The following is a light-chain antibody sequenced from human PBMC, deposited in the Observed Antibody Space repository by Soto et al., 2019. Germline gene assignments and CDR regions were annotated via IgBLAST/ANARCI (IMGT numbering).Light chain of an antibody. CDR1: SSDVGGYNY. CDR2: GVS. V-gene: IGLV2-14*01. CDR3: CSYTTSNTRQIV. J-gene: IGLJ1*01. Sequence: QSVLTQPASVSGSPGQSITLSCTGTSSDVGGYNYVSWYQQQPGKAPKFMIYGVSNRPSGVSNRFSGSKSGNTASLTISGLQAEDEADYYCCSYTTSNTRQIVFGTGTKVTVL.